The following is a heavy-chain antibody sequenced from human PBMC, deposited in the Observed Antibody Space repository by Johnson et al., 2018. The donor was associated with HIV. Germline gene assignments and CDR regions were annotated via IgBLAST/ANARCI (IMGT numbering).Heavy chain of an antibody. CDR3: ARVGSSWGRDAFDI. Sequence: QVQLVESGGGVVQPGRSLRLSCAASGFTFSSYAMHWVRQAPGKGLEWVAVISYDGSNKYYADSVKGRFTISRDNSKNTLYLQMNSLRAEDTAVYYCARVGSSWGRDAFDIWGQGTMVTVSS. CDR2: ISYDGSNK. CDR1: GFTFSSYA. D-gene: IGHD6-13*01. J-gene: IGHJ3*02. V-gene: IGHV3-30*04.